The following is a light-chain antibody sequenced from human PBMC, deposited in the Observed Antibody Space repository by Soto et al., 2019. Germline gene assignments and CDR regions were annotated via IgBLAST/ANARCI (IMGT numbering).Light chain of an antibody. J-gene: IGKJ5*01. CDR2: GAS. V-gene: IGKV3-15*01. CDR1: QSVSSN. Sequence: EIVLTQSPGTLSFSPGERSSLSCRASQSVSSNLAWYQQKPGQAPRLVIYGASTRATGIPARFSGSGSGTEFTLTISSLQSEDFAVYYCQQYNNWPITFGQGTRLEIK. CDR3: QQYNNWPIT.